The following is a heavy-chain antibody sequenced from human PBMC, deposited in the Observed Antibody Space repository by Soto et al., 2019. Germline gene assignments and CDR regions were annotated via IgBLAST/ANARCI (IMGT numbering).Heavy chain of an antibody. CDR3: ANEPAPRYFQH. V-gene: IGHV3-23*01. J-gene: IGHJ1*01. CDR2: ISGSGGST. CDR1: GFTFSSYA. Sequence: EVPLLESGGGLVQPGGSLRLSCAASGFTFSSYAMSWVRQAPGKGLEWVSAISGSGGSTYFVDSVKGRFTISRDNSKNTLYLQMNSLRAEDTAVYYCANEPAPRYFQHWGQGTLVTVSS.